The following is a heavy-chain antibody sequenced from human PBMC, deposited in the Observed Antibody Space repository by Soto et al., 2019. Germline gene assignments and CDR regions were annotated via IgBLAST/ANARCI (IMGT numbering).Heavy chain of an antibody. Sequence: GGSLRLSCVASGFTFSPYGMHWVRQAPGRGLEWVAFIPYDATYANYPESVKGRFTVSRDNSKNTVYLQMNSLGIRDTAVYYCAKGDYDSSGYYLVSGYWGQGTLVTVSS. V-gene: IGHV3-30*02. CDR1: GFTFSPYG. CDR3: AKGDYDSSGYYLVSGY. J-gene: IGHJ4*02. CDR2: IPYDATYA. D-gene: IGHD3-22*01.